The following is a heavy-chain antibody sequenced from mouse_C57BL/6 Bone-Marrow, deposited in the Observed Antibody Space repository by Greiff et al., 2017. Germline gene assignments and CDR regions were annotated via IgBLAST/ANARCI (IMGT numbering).Heavy chain of an antibody. CDR3: AVYYDYGGYVDV. CDR1: GFTFTDYY. J-gene: IGHJ1*03. Sequence: EVKLVESGGGLVQPGGSLSLSCAASGFTFTDYYMSWVRQPPGKGLEWLGFIRNKANGYTAEYSASVKGRFTSSSDTSQTILYLQMNALSAEDSATYCGAVYYDYGGYVDVWGTGTTVTVSS. V-gene: IGHV7-3*01. D-gene: IGHD2-4*01. CDR2: IRNKANGYTA.